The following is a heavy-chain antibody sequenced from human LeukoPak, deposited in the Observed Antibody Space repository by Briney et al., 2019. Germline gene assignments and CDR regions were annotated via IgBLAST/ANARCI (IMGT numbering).Heavy chain of an antibody. D-gene: IGHD3-10*01. CDR2: ISYDGSNK. CDR3: ARAYGSGSYGLPYYYYMDV. CDR1: GFTFSSYA. V-gene: IGHV3-30-3*01. J-gene: IGHJ6*03. Sequence: GGSLRLSCAASGFTFSSYAMHWVRQAPGKGLEWVAVISYDGSNKYYADSVKGRFTISRDNSKNTLYLQMNSLRAEDTAVYYCARAYGSGSYGLPYYYYMDVWGKGTTVTVSS.